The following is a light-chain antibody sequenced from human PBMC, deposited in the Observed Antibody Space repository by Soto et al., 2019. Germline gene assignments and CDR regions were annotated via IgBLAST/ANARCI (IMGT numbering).Light chain of an antibody. V-gene: IGLV2-23*01. CDR1: SDVGSYNL. J-gene: IGLJ3*02. Sequence: QSALTQPASVSGSPGQSITISCTGTSDVGSYNLVSWYQQHTGKAPKLIIYLGTKRPSGVSHRFSGSDSGNTASLTIAGLHAEDEADYYCWPHAGMRVIGGGTK. CDR3: WPHAGMRV. CDR2: LGT.